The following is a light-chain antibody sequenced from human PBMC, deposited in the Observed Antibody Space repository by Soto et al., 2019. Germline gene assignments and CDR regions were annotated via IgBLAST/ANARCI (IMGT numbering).Light chain of an antibody. V-gene: IGKV1-27*01. CDR2: AAS. Sequence: DFQMTQSPSSLSASVGGRVTITCRASQDISNYLAWYQQKPGKAPNLLIYAASTLRSGVPSRFSGSGSGTDFTLTINRLQPEDVATYFCQKYYTTPITFGGGTKVEI. CDR3: QKYYTTPIT. J-gene: IGKJ4*01. CDR1: QDISNY.